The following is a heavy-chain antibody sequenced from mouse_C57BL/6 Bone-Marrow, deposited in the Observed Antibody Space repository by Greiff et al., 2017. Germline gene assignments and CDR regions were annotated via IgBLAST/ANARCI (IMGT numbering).Heavy chain of an antibody. V-gene: IGHV5-6*01. D-gene: IGHD3-2*02. CDR1: GFTFSSYG. J-gene: IGHJ2*01. CDR2: ISSGGSYT. Sequence: EVQRVESGGDLVKPGGSLKLSCAASGFTFSSYGMSWVRQTPDKRLEWVATISSGGSYTYYPDSVKGRFTISRDNAKNTLYLQMSSLKSEDTAMYYCARHGSSGYLYYFDYWGQGTTLTVSS. CDR3: ARHGSSGYLYYFDY.